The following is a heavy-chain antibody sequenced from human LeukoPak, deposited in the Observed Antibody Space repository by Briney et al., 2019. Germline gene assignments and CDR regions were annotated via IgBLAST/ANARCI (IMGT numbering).Heavy chain of an antibody. J-gene: IGHJ3*02. D-gene: IGHD3-10*01. CDR1: GGSISSYY. Sequence: ASETLSLTCTVSGGSISSYYWSWIRQPPGKGLEWIGYIYYSGSTNYNPSLKSRVTISVDTSKNQFSLKLSSVTAADTAVYYCARKLSTVVDAFDIWGQGTMVTVSS. V-gene: IGHV4-59*01. CDR3: ARKLSTVVDAFDI. CDR2: IYYSGST.